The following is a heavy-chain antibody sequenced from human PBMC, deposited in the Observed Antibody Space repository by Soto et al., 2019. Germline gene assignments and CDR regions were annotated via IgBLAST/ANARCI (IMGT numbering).Heavy chain of an antibody. CDR3: ATNHDDISGRTPLLFDS. J-gene: IGHJ4*02. D-gene: IGHD3-22*01. CDR2: IHYSGNT. Sequence: SETLSLSCTVSGDSIGTGGYYWDWIRQHPGKGPEWIGYIHYSGNTYYNPSLKSRLTISLDTSKNQFSLHLSSVTAADTAVYYCATNHDDISGRTPLLFDSWGQRTLVTVSS. CDR1: GDSIGTGGYY. V-gene: IGHV4-31*03.